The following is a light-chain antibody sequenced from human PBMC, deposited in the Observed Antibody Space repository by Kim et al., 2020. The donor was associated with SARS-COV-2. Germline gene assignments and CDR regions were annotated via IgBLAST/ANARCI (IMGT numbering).Light chain of an antibody. CDR2: GAS. CDR1: QSVNTY. J-gene: IGKJ4*02. V-gene: IGKV3D-15*01. CDR3: QQYHDWPPLT. Sequence: SPGERVTLSCRASQSVNTYLAWYQHKPGQAPRLLIDGASTRATGIPGRFSGSGSGTEFTLTISSLQSEDFAVYYCQQYHDWPPLTFGGGTKVDIK.